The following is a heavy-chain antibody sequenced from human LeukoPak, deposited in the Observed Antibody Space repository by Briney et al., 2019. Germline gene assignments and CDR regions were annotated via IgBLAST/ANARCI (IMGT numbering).Heavy chain of an antibody. D-gene: IGHD3-10*01. CDR3: AKGGVSWFWESPFDY. CDR1: GFTFSSHG. J-gene: IGHJ4*02. Sequence: GGSLRLSCAASGFTFSSHGMNWVRQAPGKGLEWVSGISPNGVSTYYADSVKGRFTISRDNSKNTLYLQMNSLRAEDTAVYYCAKGGVSWFWESPFDYWGQGTLVTVSS. CDR2: ISPNGVST. V-gene: IGHV3-23*01.